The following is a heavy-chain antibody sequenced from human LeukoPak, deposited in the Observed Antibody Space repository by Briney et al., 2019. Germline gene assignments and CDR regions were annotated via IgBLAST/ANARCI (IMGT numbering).Heavy chain of an antibody. V-gene: IGHV4-59*01. J-gene: IGHJ3*02. Sequence: PSETLSLTCTVSGGSISSYYWSWIRQPPGKGLEWIGYIYYSGSTNYNPSLKSRVTISVDTSKNQFSLKLSSVTAADTAVYYCARFLSSGKQTGYYKPPNDAFDIWGQGTMVTVSS. CDR1: GGSISSYY. D-gene: IGHD3-9*01. CDR3: ARFLSSGKQTGYYKPPNDAFDI. CDR2: IYYSGST.